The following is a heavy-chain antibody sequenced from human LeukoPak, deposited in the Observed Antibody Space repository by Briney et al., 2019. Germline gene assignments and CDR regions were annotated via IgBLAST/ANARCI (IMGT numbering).Heavy chain of an antibody. CDR3: ARDTQDQGNWFDP. J-gene: IGHJ5*02. V-gene: IGHV3-66*01. Sequence: PGGSLRLSRSPSGFTFSSYAMSWVRPAPGKGRECISVIYSGGTTSYADSVKGRFTISRDNSKNTLYLQMNSLRPEDMAVYYCARDTQDQGNWFDPGGQGTLVTVSS. CDR2: IYSGGTT. CDR1: GFTFSSYA.